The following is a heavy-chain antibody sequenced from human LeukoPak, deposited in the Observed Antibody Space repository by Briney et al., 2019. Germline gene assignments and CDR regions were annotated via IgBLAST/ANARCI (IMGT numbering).Heavy chain of an antibody. Sequence: SETLSLTCAVYGGSFSGYYWSWIRQPPGKGLEWIGEISHSGSTNYNPSLKSRVTISVDTSKNQFSLKLSSVTAADTAVYYCARGYYDSSGYLDYWGQGTLVTVSS. J-gene: IGHJ4*02. CDR1: GGSFSGYY. CDR3: ARGYYDSSGYLDY. V-gene: IGHV4-34*01. D-gene: IGHD3-22*01. CDR2: ISHSGST.